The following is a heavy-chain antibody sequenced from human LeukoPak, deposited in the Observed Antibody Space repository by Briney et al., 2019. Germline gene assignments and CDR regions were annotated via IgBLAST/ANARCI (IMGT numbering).Heavy chain of an antibody. Sequence: SVKVSCKASGGTFSSYAISWVRQAPGQGLEWMGRIIPILGIANYAQKFQGRVTITADKPTSTAYMELSSLRSEDTAVYYCARDPPYYYGSTVYYYYGMDVWGQGTTVTVSS. D-gene: IGHD3-10*01. CDR3: ARDPPYYYGSTVYYYYGMDV. CDR1: GGTFSSYA. V-gene: IGHV1-69*04. CDR2: IIPILGIA. J-gene: IGHJ6*02.